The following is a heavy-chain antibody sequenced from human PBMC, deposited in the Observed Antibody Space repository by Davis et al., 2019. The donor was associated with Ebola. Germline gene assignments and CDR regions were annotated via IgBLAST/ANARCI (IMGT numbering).Heavy chain of an antibody. V-gene: IGHV3-53*01. CDR2: IYSGGDT. CDR1: GFTVSSNY. CDR3: ARDPYSNYEGSYGMDV. Sequence: GGSLRLSCAASGFTVSSNYMSWVRQAPGKGLEWVSVIYSGGDTYYADSVRGRFTISRDNSKNTLYLQMNNLRAEDTAVYYCARDPYSNYEGSYGMDVWGQGTTVTVS. D-gene: IGHD4-11*01. J-gene: IGHJ6*02.